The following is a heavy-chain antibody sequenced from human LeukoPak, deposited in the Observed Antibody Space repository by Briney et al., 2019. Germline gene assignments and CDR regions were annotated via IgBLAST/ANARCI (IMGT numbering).Heavy chain of an antibody. D-gene: IGHD3-10*01. V-gene: IGHV3-30-3*01. CDR1: GFIFSSYA. J-gene: IGHJ4*02. CDR2: ISYDGSNK. Sequence: GRSLRLSCAASGFIFSSYAMHWVRQAPGKGLEWVAVISYDGSNKYYADSVKGRFTISRDNSKNTLYLQMNSLRAEDTAVYYCAGFLAYFDYWGQGTLVTVSS. CDR3: AGFLAYFDY.